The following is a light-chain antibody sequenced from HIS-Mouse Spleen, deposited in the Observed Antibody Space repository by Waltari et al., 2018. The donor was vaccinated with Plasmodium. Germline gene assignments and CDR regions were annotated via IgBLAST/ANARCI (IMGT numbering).Light chain of an antibody. Sequence: SYELTQPPSVSVSPGQTARITCSGDALPKKYAYWYQQKSGQDPVLVIYEDSKRPSGLPGRFSGSSSGTMATLTISGAQVEDEADYYGYSTDSSGNHRVFGGGTKLTVL. CDR2: EDS. CDR1: ALPKKY. CDR3: YSTDSSGNHRV. J-gene: IGLJ3*02. V-gene: IGLV3-10*01.